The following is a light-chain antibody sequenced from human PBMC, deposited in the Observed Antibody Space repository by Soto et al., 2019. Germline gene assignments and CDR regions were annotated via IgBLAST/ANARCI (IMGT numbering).Light chain of an antibody. CDR3: LQYNNGHT. J-gene: IGKJ4*01. V-gene: IGKV3-15*01. CDR2: SAS. CDR1: ENIITN. Sequence: EMVMTQSPATLSVSPGERATLSCRASENIITNLAWYQQKPVQPPRLLIYSASVSATGIPARFSGSGSGTECTLYISSRQSEDFAVYYCLQYNNGHTCGGGTKVEIK.